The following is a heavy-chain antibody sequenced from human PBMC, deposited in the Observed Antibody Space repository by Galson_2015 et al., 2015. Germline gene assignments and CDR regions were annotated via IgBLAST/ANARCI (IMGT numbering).Heavy chain of an antibody. D-gene: IGHD2-15*01. CDR2: IWYDGSDN. CDR1: GFTFSSYG. V-gene: IGHV3-33*01. J-gene: IGHJ4*02. CDR3: ARDQGIV. Sequence: SLRLSCAASGFTFSSYGMHWVRQAPGKGLEWVAVIWYDGSDNYYADSVKGRFTISRDNSRNTLYLQMNSLRAEDTAIYYCARDQGIVWGQGTLVTVSS.